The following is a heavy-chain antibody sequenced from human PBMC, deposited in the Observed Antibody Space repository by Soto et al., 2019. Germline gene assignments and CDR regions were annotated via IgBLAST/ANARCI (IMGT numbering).Heavy chain of an antibody. J-gene: IGHJ4*02. CDR1: GGSISNYY. Sequence: QVQLQESGPGLVKPSETLSLTCIVSGGSISNYYWSWIRQPPGKGLEWIGYIYYSGSTNYNPSLTSRFTISVDTSKNQFPLKLSAVTAADTAVYYCARHRYSYGVYYFDYWGQGTLVTVSS. D-gene: IGHD5-18*01. V-gene: IGHV4-59*08. CDR2: IYYSGST. CDR3: ARHRYSYGVYYFDY.